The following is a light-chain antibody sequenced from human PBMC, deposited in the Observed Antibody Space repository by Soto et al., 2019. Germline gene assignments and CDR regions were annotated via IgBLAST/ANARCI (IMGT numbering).Light chain of an antibody. CDR2: DVS. CDR3: SSYAGSSWV. J-gene: IGLJ3*02. Sequence: QSALTPPPSASGSPGQSVTISCTGTSSDVGAYNYVSWYQQHPGKAPKLMIYDVSKRPSGVPYRFSGSKSGNAASLTVSGLQGEDEADYYCSSYAGSSWVFGGGTMLTVL. V-gene: IGLV2-8*01. CDR1: SSDVGAYNY.